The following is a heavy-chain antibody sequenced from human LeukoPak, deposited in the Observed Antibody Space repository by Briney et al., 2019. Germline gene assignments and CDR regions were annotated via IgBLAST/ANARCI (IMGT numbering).Heavy chain of an antibody. J-gene: IGHJ4*02. V-gene: IGHV3-23*01. Sequence: PGGSLRLSCAASGFTFSSYAMSWVRQAPGKGLEWVSSISGRGDSTYYADSVKGRFTISRDNSKNTVYLQMNSLRAEDTAVYYCAGGGAVAGTRYYWGQGTLVTVSS. D-gene: IGHD6-19*01. CDR3: AGGGAVAGTRYY. CDR2: ISGRGDST. CDR1: GFTFSSYA.